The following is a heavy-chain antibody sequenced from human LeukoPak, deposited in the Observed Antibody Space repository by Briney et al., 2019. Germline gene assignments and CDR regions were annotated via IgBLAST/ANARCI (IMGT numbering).Heavy chain of an antibody. CDR3: AITPPRGAMVTEDLSYYYYYMDV. CDR2: IIPIFGTA. V-gene: IGHV1-69*06. D-gene: IGHD5-18*01. CDR1: GGTFSSYA. Sequence: GASVKVSCKASGGTFSSYAISWVRQAPGQGLEWMGGIIPIFGTANYAQKFQGRVTITADKSTSTAYMELSSLRSEDTAVYYCAITPPRGAMVTEDLSYYYYYMDVWGKGTTVTVSS. J-gene: IGHJ6*03.